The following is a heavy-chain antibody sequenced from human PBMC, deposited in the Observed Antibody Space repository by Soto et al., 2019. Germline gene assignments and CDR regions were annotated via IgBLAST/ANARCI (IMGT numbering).Heavy chain of an antibody. CDR3: EREELAYYHDSSGYYWWFDP. Sequence: SETLSLTCTVSGGSISSYYWSWIRQPPGKGLEWIGYIYYSGSTNYNPSLKSRVTISVDTSKNQFSLKLSSVTAADTAVYYCEREELAYYHDSSGYYWWFDPWGQGTLVTVSS. CDR1: GGSISSYY. CDR2: IYYSGST. D-gene: IGHD3-22*01. J-gene: IGHJ5*02. V-gene: IGHV4-59*01.